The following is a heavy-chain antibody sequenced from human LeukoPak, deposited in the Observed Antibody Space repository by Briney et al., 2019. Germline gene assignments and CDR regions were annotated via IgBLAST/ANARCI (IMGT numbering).Heavy chain of an antibody. CDR1: GGSITSNNYY. V-gene: IGHV4-61*01. CDR2: IYYSGST. J-gene: IGHJ4*02. Sequence: SETLSLTCTVSGGSITSNNYYWSWIRQPPGKGLEWIGYIYYSGSTNYNPSLKSRVTISVDTSKNQFSLKLSSVTAADTAVYYCARGGVDTAMVPQPFDYWGQGTLVTVSS. D-gene: IGHD5-18*01. CDR3: ARGGVDTAMVPQPFDY.